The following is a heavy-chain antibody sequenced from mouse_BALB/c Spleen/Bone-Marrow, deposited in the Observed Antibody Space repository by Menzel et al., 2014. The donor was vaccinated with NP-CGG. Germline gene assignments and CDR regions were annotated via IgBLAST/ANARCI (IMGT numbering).Heavy chain of an antibody. Sequence: QVQLQQPGVELVKPGAPVKLSCKASGNTFTSYDINWVRQRPEQGLEWIGWIFPGDSTTKYNEKFKGKATLTTDKSSSTVHMQLSRLTSEDSAVYFCVRSRLRDWYFDVWGAGTTVTISS. CDR3: VRSRLRDWYFDV. CDR2: IFPGDSTT. D-gene: IGHD1-2*01. J-gene: IGHJ1*01. V-gene: IGHV1S56*01. CDR1: GNTFTSYD.